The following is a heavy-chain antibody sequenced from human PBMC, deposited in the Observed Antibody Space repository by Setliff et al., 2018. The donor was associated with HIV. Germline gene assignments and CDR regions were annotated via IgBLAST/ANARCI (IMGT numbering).Heavy chain of an antibody. V-gene: IGHV4-39*07. D-gene: IGHD3-3*01. CDR2: IYYSGST. CDR1: GGSISSSSYY. CDR3: ATTGGQYYNFWSGYYAFDY. Sequence: PSETLSLTCTVSGGSISSSSYYWGWIRQPPGKGLEWIGSIYYSGSTYYNPSLKSRVTISVDTSKNQFSLKLSSVTAADTAVYYCATTGGQYYNFWSGYYAFDYWGQGTLVTVSS. J-gene: IGHJ4*02.